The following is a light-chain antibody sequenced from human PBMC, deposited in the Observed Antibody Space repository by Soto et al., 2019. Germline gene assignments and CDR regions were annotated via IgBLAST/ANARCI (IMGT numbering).Light chain of an antibody. Sequence: DIQMTQSPSCLSASIGDRVTITCRASQTISEYLNWYQQKPGKAPKLLIYAASSLQSGVPSRFSGSGSGTDFTLTISCLQSEDFATYYCQQHGQWPITFGQGTRLEIK. CDR2: AAS. CDR1: QTISEY. J-gene: IGKJ5*01. CDR3: QQHGQWPIT. V-gene: IGKV1-39*02.